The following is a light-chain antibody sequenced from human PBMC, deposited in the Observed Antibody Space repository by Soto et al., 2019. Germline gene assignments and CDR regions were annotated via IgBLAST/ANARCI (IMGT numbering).Light chain of an antibody. CDR1: KLGDKY. V-gene: IGLV3-1*01. CDR3: QAWDSSTDNYV. Sequence: SYELPQPPSVSVSPGQTASITCSGDKLGDKYACWYQQKPGQSPVLVIYQDSKRPSGIPQRFSGSNSGNTATLTISGTQAMDEADYYCQAWDSSTDNYVFGTGTKLTVL. J-gene: IGLJ1*01. CDR2: QDS.